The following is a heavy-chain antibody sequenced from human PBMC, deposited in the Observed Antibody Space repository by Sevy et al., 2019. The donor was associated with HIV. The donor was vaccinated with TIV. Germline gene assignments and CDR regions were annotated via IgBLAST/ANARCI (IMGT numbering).Heavy chain of an antibody. J-gene: IGHJ1*01. CDR2: ISSSSSYI. CDR3: ARDPRIAAAGTKAEYFQH. CDR1: GFTFSSYS. D-gene: IGHD6-13*01. V-gene: IGHV3-21*01. Sequence: GGSLRLSCAASGFTFSSYSMNWVRRAPGKGLEWVSSISSSSSYIYYADSVKGRFTISRDNAKNSLYLQMNSLRAEDTAVYYCARDPRIAAAGTKAEYFQHWGQGTLVTVSS.